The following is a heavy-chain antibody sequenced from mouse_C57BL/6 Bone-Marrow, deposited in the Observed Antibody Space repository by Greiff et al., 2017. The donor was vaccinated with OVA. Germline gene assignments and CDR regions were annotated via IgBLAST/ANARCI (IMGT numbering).Heavy chain of an antibody. CDR3: ARECYYYLFAY. D-gene: IGHD2-4*01. Sequence: VQLQQPGAELVRPGSSVKLSCKASGYTFTSYWMDWVKQRPGQGLEWIGNIYPSDSETRYNQKLKDKATLTVEKSPSTAYIQLSSLTSEDSAVYYFARECYYYLFAYWGQGTTLTVSS. CDR2: IYPSDSET. V-gene: IGHV1-61*01. CDR1: GYTFTSYW. J-gene: IGHJ2*01.